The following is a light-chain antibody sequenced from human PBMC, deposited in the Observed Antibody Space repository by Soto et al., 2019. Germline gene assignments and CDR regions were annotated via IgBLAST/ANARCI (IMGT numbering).Light chain of an antibody. Sequence: QSALTQPPSASGSPGQSVTISCTGTSSDVGAYKYVSWYQQYPGKAPKLMIYEVSKRPSGVPDRFSGSKSGNTASLTVSGLQAEYVADYSCTSYVGSNIWVFGGGTTLTVL. CDR1: SSDVGAYKY. CDR3: TSYVGSNIWV. V-gene: IGLV2-8*01. CDR2: EVS. J-gene: IGLJ3*02.